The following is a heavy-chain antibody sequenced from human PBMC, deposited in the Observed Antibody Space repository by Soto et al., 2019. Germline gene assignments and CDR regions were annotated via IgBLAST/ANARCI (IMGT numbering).Heavy chain of an antibody. V-gene: IGHV3-30-3*01. CDR2: ISYDGSNK. J-gene: IGHJ4*02. CDR1: GFTFSSYA. CDR3: ARVSGDGYNPCLDS. Sequence: GGSLRRSCAASGFTFSSYAMHWVRQAPGKGLEGVAVISYDGSNKYYADSVKGRFTISRDNYKNAMYLQMNSLRAEDTAVYYCARVSGDGYNPCLDSWGQGTLVTVSS. D-gene: IGHD5-12*01.